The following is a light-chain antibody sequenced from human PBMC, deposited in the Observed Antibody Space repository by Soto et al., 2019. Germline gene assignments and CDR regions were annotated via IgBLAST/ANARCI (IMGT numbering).Light chain of an antibody. J-gene: IGKJ3*01. Sequence: DIVMTQSPLSLPVTPGEPASISCRSSQSLLHSNGYNYLDWYLQKPGQSPQLLIYLGSNRASGVPDRFSGSGSGTDFTLKISRVKAEDVGVYYCMQALQTPRFTFGPGTKVDIK. V-gene: IGKV2-28*01. CDR2: LGS. CDR3: MQALQTPRFT. CDR1: QSLLHSNGYNY.